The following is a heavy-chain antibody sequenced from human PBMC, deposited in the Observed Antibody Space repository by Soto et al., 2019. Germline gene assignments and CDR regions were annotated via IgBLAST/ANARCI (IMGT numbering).Heavy chain of an antibody. CDR1: GYTFTGYY. V-gene: IGHV1-2*02. CDR2: INPNSGGT. D-gene: IGHD1-20*01. Sequence: ASVKVSCKASGYTFTGYYLHWVRQAPGEGLEWMGWINPNSGGTNYSQKFRGRVTMTRDTSITTAYMELRSLRSDDTAVYYCARDVHHLTGTTGLDYWGQGTLVTVSS. CDR3: ARDVHHLTGTTGLDY. J-gene: IGHJ4*02.